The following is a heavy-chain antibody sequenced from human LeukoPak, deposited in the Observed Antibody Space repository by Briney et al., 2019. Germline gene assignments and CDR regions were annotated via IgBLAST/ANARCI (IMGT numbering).Heavy chain of an antibody. CDR2: INYSGST. J-gene: IGHJ4*02. V-gene: IGHV4-39*01. CDR3: ARYSSGWYY. D-gene: IGHD6-19*01. CDR1: GGSISSSSYY. Sequence: PSETLSLTCTVSGGSISSSSYYWGWIRQPPGKGLEWIGSINYSGSTYYNPSLKSRVTISVDTSKNQFSLKLSPVTAADTAVYYCARYSSGWYYWGQGTLVTVSS.